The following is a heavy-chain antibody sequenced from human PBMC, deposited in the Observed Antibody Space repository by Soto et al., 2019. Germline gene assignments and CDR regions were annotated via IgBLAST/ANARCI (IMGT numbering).Heavy chain of an antibody. CDR3: ARAGSGWPTLFDL. Sequence: QVQLQESGPGLVKPSQTLSLTCTVSGGSISSGGYYWSWIRQHPGKGLEWIGYIYYSGSTYYNPSLKGRVTISVDTSKNQFSLKLSSVTAADTAVYYCARAGSGWPTLFDLWGRGTLVTVSS. D-gene: IGHD6-19*01. J-gene: IGHJ2*01. CDR2: IYYSGST. V-gene: IGHV4-31*03. CDR1: GGSISSGGYY.